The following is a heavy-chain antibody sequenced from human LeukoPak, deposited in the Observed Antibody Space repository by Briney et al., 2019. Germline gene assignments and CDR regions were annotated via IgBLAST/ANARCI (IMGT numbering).Heavy chain of an antibody. CDR2: IIPILGIA. CDR1: GGTFSSYA. Sequence: GASVKVSCKASGGTFSSYAISWVRQAPGQGLEWMGRIIPILGIANYAQKFQGRVTITADKSTSTAYMELSSLRSEDTAVYYCARDDCGAVTTRFCWFDPWGQGTLVTVSS. V-gene: IGHV1-69*04. D-gene: IGHD4-11*01. J-gene: IGHJ5*02. CDR3: ARDDCGAVTTRFCWFDP.